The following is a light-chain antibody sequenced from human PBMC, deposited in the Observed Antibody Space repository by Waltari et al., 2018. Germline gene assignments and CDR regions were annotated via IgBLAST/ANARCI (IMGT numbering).Light chain of an antibody. CDR3: QQYGASFT. J-gene: IGKJ2*01. CDR1: QVITTW. CDR2: KAS. V-gene: IGKV1-5*03. Sequence: DIQMTQSPSTLSASVGDRVTITCRASQVITTWLAWYQQQPGRAPKVLIYKASGLERGVPSRFSGSGYGTEFTLTISSLQPDDFATYYCQQYGASFTFGQGTKLEIK.